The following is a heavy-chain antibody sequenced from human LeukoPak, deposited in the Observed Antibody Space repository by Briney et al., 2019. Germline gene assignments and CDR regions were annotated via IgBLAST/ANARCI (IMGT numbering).Heavy chain of an antibody. CDR3: AQGPPHYYYDSSGWFLQH. CDR2: ISGSGVTT. Sequence: GGSLRLSCAASGFTFSSYAMTWVRQAPGKGLDWVAGISGSGVTTYYADSVKGRFTISRDNSKNTLDLQMNSLRAEDTAEYFFAQGPPHYYYDSSGWFLQHWGQGALVTVSS. J-gene: IGHJ1*01. D-gene: IGHD3-22*01. CDR1: GFTFSSYA. V-gene: IGHV3-23*01.